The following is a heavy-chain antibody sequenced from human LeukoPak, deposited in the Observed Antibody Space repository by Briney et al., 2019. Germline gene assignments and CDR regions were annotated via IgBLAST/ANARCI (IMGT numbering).Heavy chain of an antibody. CDR3: AKDYSMIVVVMPIFDY. CDR1: GFTFSSYA. V-gene: IGHV3-23*01. CDR2: ISGSGGST. D-gene: IGHD3-22*01. Sequence: GGSLRLSCAASGFTFSSYAMSWVRQAPGKGLEWVSAISGSGGSTYYADSVKGRFTISRDNSKNTLYLQMNSLRAEDTAVYYCAKDYSMIVVVMPIFDYWGQGTLVTVSS. J-gene: IGHJ4*02.